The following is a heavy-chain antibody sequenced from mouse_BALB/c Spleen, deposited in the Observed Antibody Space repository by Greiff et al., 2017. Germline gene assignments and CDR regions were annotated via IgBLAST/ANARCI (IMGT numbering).Heavy chain of an antibody. CDR2: IYPSDSYT. CDR3: TRGRGNSYFDV. J-gene: IGHJ1*01. CDR1: GYTFTSYW. V-gene: IGHV1-69*02. Sequence: VQLQQPGAVLVRPGASVKLSCKASGYTFTSYWINWVKQRPGQGLEWIGNIYPSDSYTNYNQKFKDKATLTVDKSSSTAYMQLSSPTSEDSAVYYCTRGRGNSYFDVWGAGTTVTVSS.